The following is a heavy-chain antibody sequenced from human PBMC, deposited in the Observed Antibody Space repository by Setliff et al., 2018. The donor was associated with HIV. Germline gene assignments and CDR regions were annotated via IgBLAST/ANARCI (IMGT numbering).Heavy chain of an antibody. CDR1: GLPFSNFA. D-gene: IGHD3-22*01. CDR3: VRGSGYYYFDN. CDR2: INQDGSEE. J-gene: IGHJ4*02. Sequence: PGGSLRLSCAASGLPFSNFAMSWVRQAPGKGLEWVGNINQDGSEENYVDSVKGRFTISRDNAKNMLYLQMNSLSADDTAVYYCVRGSGYYYFDNWGQGALVTVSS. V-gene: IGHV3-7*01.